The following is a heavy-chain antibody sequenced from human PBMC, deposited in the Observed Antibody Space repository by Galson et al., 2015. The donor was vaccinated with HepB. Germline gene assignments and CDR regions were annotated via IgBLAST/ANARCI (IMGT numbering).Heavy chain of an antibody. CDR3: ARDGGSLYMDV. V-gene: IGHV3-23*01. D-gene: IGHD3-16*01. CDR1: GFTFSEYA. J-gene: IGHJ6*03. Sequence: SLRLSCAASGFTFSEYAMSWVRQAPGKGLEWVSAISGSGASTYYADSVKGRFAISRDKSKSTLYLQMTSLRAEDTAVYYCARDGGSLYMDVWGKGTTVTVSS. CDR2: ISGSGAST.